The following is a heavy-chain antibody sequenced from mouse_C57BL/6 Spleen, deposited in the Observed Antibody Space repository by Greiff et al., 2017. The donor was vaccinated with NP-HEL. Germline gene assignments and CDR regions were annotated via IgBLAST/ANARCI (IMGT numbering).Heavy chain of an antibody. D-gene: IGHD1-1*01. J-gene: IGHJ4*01. V-gene: IGHV1-72*01. CDR3: FITTVVATRAMDY. CDR2: IDPNSGGT. Sequence: QVQLKQPGAELVKPGASVKLSCKASGYTFTSYWMHWVKQRPGRGLEWIGRIDPNSGGTKYNEKFKSKATLTVDKPASTAYMQLSSLTSEDSAVYYCFITTVVATRAMDYWGQGTSVTVSS. CDR1: GYTFTSYW.